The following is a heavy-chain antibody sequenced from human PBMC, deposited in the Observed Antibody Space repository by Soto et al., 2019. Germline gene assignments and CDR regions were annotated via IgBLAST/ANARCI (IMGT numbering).Heavy chain of an antibody. CDR3: AKVRGAANGGWGGADY. D-gene: IGHD2-8*01. J-gene: IGHJ4*02. CDR1: GFTFSSYA. V-gene: IGHV3-23*01. Sequence: EVQLLESGGGLVQPGGSLRLSCAASGFTFSSYAMSWVRQAPGKGLEWVSAISGSGGSTYYADSVKGRFTISRDNSKNTLDLQMNRLRAEGKADYCRAKVRGAANGGWGGADYWGQGTLVTVSS. CDR2: ISGSGGST.